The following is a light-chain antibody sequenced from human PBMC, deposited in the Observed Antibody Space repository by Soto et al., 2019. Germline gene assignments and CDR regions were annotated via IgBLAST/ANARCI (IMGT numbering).Light chain of an antibody. Sequence: QAVVTQPPSVSGTPGQTVTISCSGSSSNIGSKSVQWYQQLPETAPKLLIYSNNQQPSGVPDRFSGSKSGTSASLAISGLQSEDEAHYYCGAWDDTLNVLVFGGGTQLTVL. J-gene: IGLJ2*01. CDR2: SNN. CDR3: GAWDDTLNVLV. V-gene: IGLV1-44*01. CDR1: SSNIGSKS.